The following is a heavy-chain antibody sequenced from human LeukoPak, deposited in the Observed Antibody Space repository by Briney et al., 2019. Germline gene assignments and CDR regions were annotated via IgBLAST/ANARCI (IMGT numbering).Heavy chain of an antibody. J-gene: IGHJ4*02. V-gene: IGHV3-23*01. CDR3: AKEHRGSGWYQWGYFDY. D-gene: IGHD6-19*01. CDR1: GFPFSSYA. CDR2: ISGSGGST. Sequence: GGSLRLSCAASGFPFSSYAMSWVRQAPGKGLEWVSAISGSGGSTYYADSVKGRFTISRDNSKNTLYLQMNSLRAEDTAVYYCAKEHRGSGWYQWGYFDYWGQGTLVTVSS.